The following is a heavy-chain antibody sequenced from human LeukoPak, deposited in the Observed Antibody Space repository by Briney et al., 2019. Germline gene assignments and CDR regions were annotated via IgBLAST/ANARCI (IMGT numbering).Heavy chain of an antibody. CDR1: GFTFSSYS. J-gene: IGHJ4*02. Sequence: GGSLRLSCAASGFTFSSYSMNWVRQAPGKGLEWVSSISSSSSYIYYADSVKGRFTISRDNAKKSLYLQMNSLRAEDTAVYYCAREGDGYNYDYWGQGTLVTVSS. CDR3: AREGDGYNYDY. D-gene: IGHD5-24*01. V-gene: IGHV3-21*01. CDR2: ISSSSSYI.